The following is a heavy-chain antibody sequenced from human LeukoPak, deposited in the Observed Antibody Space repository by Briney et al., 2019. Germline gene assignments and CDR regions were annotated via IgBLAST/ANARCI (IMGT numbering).Heavy chain of an antibody. CDR1: AFTFSVYA. Sequence: GRSLRLSCEPFAFTFSVYAVGGVPQAPGGRVELVSGVGTDGNTHYEESVRGPFDISRDPSTTTVYLQMNSLRAEDTALYDCARDLNSWVAMDVWGQGTTVTVS. J-gene: IGHJ6*02. D-gene: IGHD2-21*01. V-gene: IGHV3-23*01. CDR3: ARDLNSWVAMDV. CDR2: VGTDGNT.